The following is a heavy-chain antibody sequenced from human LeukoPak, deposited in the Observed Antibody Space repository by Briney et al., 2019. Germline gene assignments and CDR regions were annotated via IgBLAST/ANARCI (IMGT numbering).Heavy chain of an antibody. J-gene: IGHJ4*02. CDR2: IYYSGNT. V-gene: IGHV4-31*03. Sequence: SQTLSLTCTVSGGSISSGGYYWSWTRQHPGKGLEWIGYIYYSGNTYYNPSLKSRVTISVDTSKNQFSLKLSSVTAADTAVYYCARDSIASRHFDYWGQGTLVTVSS. CDR1: GGSISSGGYY. D-gene: IGHD6-6*01. CDR3: ARDSIASRHFDY.